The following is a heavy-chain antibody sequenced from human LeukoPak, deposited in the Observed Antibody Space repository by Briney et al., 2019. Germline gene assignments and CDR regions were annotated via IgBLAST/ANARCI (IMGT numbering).Heavy chain of an antibody. J-gene: IGHJ5*02. Sequence: ASVKVSCKASGGTFTSYDINWVRQATGQGLEWMGWMNPNSGNTGYAQKFQGRVTMTRNTSISTAYMELSSLRSEDTAVYYCARGDVANDWFDPWGQGTLVTVSS. CDR1: GGTFTSYD. CDR2: MNPNSGNT. D-gene: IGHD2-15*01. CDR3: ARGDVANDWFDP. V-gene: IGHV1-8*01.